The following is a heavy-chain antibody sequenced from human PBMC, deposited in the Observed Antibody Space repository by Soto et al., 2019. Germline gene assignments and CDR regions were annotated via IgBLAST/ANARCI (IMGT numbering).Heavy chain of an antibody. J-gene: IGHJ6*01. CDR3: AIHFLYGDVQVDAGAF. CDR1: ADFLRLNSYS. Sequence: TGSADFLRLNSYSVSCILQHTRKGLEWIGYIYYTGSTYYTPSLKSRLTMSVDKSKNQFSLNLNSVTATDTAVDYCAIHFLYGDVQVDAGAFCGQGSTGIGSS. D-gene: IGHD2-8*02. V-gene: IGHV4-39*01. CDR2: IYYTGST.